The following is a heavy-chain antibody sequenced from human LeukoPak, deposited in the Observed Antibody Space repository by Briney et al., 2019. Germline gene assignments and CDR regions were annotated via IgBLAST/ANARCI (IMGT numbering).Heavy chain of an antibody. CDR2: INPNSGGT. Sequence: ASVKVSFKASGYTFTSYGISWVRQAPGQGLEWMGWINPNSGGTNYAQKFQGRVTMTRDTSISTAYMELSRLRSDDTAVYYCARAATTKRDYYYYYMDVWGKGTTVTVSS. J-gene: IGHJ6*03. CDR3: ARAATTKRDYYYYYMDV. CDR1: GYTFTSYG. D-gene: IGHD4-11*01. V-gene: IGHV1-2*02.